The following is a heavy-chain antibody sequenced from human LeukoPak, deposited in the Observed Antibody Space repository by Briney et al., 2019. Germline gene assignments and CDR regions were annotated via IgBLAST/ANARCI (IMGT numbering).Heavy chain of an antibody. CDR3: ARAKTVTNVFRFDY. CDR2: INPNSGGT. V-gene: IGHV1-2*02. Sequence: ASVKVSCKASGYTFTVYYMHWVRQAPGQGLEWMGWINPNSGGTNYAQKFQGRVTMTRDTSISTAYMELSRLRSDDTAVYYCARAKTVTNVFRFDYWGQGTLVTVSS. J-gene: IGHJ4*02. D-gene: IGHD4-17*01. CDR1: GYTFTVYY.